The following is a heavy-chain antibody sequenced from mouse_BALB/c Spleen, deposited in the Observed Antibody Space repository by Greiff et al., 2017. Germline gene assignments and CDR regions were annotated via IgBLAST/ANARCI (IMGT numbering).Heavy chain of an antibody. CDR1: GYTFTSYW. D-gene: IGHD1-1*01. CDR3: TRSGTTVVPYYFDY. CDR2: IYPGNSDT. V-gene: IGHV1-5*01. J-gene: IGHJ2*01. Sequence: QLQQSGTVLARPGASVKMSCKASGYTFTSYWMHWVKQRPGQGLEWIGAIYPGNSDTSYNQKFKGKAKLTAVTSTSTAYMELSSLTNEDSAVYYCTRSGTTVVPYYFDYWGQGTTLTVSS.